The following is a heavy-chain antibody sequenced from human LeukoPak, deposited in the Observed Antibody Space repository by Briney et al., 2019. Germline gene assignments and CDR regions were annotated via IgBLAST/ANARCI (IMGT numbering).Heavy chain of an antibody. CDR2: ISSSGSTI. Sequence: GGSLRLSCAASGFTFSDYYMSWIRQAPGKGLEWVSYISSSGSTIYYADSVKGRFTISRDNAKNSLYLQMNSLRAEDTAVYYCAREGGLVVTAESYFDYWGQGTLVTVSS. D-gene: IGHD2-21*02. CDR3: AREGGLVVTAESYFDY. V-gene: IGHV3-11*04. CDR1: GFTFSDYY. J-gene: IGHJ4*02.